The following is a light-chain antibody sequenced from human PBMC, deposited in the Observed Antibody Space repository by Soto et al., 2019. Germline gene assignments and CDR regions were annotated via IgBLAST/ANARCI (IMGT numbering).Light chain of an antibody. V-gene: IGKV3-15*01. CDR1: QSVRNN. CDR3: QQYNNWPPWT. CDR2: GAF. J-gene: IGKJ1*01. Sequence: EIVMTQSPATLSVSPGERATLSCRASQSVRNNLAWYQQKPGQAPRLLIYGAFTRATGTPVRFSGSGSGTEFTLTISSLQSEDFPVYYCQQYNNWPPWTFGQGTKVEIK.